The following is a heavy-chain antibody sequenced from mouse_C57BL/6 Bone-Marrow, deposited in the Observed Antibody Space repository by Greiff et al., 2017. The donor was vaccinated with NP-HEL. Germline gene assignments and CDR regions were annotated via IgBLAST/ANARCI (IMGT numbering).Heavy chain of an antibody. Sequence: VQLQQPGAELVKPGASVKLSCKASGYTFTSYWMHWVKQRPGQGLEWIGMIHPNSGSTNYNEKFKSKATLTVDKSSSTAYMQLSSLTSEDSAVYYCALITTVVAPFDYWGKGTTLTVAS. V-gene: IGHV1-64*01. CDR3: ALITTVVAPFDY. CDR2: IHPNSGST. J-gene: IGHJ2*01. CDR1: GYTFTSYW. D-gene: IGHD1-1*01.